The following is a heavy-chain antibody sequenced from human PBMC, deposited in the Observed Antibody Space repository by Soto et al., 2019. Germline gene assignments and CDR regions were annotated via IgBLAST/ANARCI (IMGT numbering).Heavy chain of an antibody. V-gene: IGHV1-69*13. Sequence: SVKVSCKASGGTFSSYAISWVRQAPGQGLEWMGGIIPIFGTANYAQKFQGRVTITADESTSTAYMELSSLRSEDTAVYYCARSKLLQLWFDPHPYDYWGQGTLVTVSS. J-gene: IGHJ4*02. CDR1: GGTFSSYA. CDR3: ARSKLLQLWFDPHPYDY. CDR2: IIPIFGTA. D-gene: IGHD5-18*01.